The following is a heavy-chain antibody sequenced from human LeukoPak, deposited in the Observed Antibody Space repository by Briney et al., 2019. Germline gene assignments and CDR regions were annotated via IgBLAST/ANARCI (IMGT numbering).Heavy chain of an antibody. CDR1: GFTFSSYW. CDR2: ISTGSSTT. V-gene: IGHV3-48*02. D-gene: IGHD6-19*01. CDR3: ARVGIAVAQFFDY. Sequence: PGGSLRLSCAASGFTFSSYWMSWVRQAPGKGPEWVSYISTGSSTTYYVDSVKGRFTISRDNVENSLYLQMNSLRDEDTAVYYCARVGIAVAQFFDYWGQGTLVTVSS. J-gene: IGHJ4*02.